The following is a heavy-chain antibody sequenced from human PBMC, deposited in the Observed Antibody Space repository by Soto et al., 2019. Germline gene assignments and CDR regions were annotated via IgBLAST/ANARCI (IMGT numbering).Heavy chain of an antibody. V-gene: IGHV1-69*13. D-gene: IGHD1-26*01. CDR1: EGTFRNHA. J-gene: IGHJ6*01. CDR3: ARWEVGTFQPFYAMGV. Sequence: ASGKDCDKPCEGTFRNHAVSWVRLAPGQGLEWIGGIIPFFETTNYAQKFQGRVTITAGEKTTIVYMELSRLRSDDRPVYYCARWEVGTFQPFYAMGVWGQGTTVTVSS. CDR2: IIPFFETT.